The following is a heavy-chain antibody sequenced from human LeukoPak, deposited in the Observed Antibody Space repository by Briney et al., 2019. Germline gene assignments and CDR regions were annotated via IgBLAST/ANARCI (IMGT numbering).Heavy chain of an antibody. D-gene: IGHD6-6*01. Sequence: PSETLSLTCTVSGGSISNYYWSWIRQPPGKGLEWIGYIYYSGSTNYNPSLKSRVTISVDTSKNQFSLRLSSVTAADTAIYYCARQPPGVKQGRLDVWGQGTTVTVSS. CDR3: ARQPPGVKQGRLDV. J-gene: IGHJ6*02. V-gene: IGHV4-59*08. CDR1: GGSISNYY. CDR2: IYYSGST.